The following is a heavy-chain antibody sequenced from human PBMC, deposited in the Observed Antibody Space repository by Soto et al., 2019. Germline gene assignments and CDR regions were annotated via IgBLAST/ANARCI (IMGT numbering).Heavy chain of an antibody. V-gene: IGHV3-23*01. CDR1: GFTFSSYA. D-gene: IGHD2-2*01. CDR2: ISTSGGST. Sequence: HPGGSLRLSCAASGFTFSSYAMTWVRQAPGKGLEWVSSISTSGGSTYYADSVKGRFTISRDNSKNTLYVQMNSLRAEDTAVYYCAKDEVYCSSSSCYYYGMDVWGQGTTVTVSS. CDR3: AKDEVYCSSSSCYYYGMDV. J-gene: IGHJ6*02.